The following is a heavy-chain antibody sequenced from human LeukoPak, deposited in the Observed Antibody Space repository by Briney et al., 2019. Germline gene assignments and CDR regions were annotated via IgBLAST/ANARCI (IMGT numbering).Heavy chain of an antibody. CDR2: INPSDGST. J-gene: IGHJ4*02. V-gene: IGHV1-46*01. CDR1: GYTFTSYY. Sequence: GASVKVSCKASGYTFTSYYMHWVRQAPGQGLEWMGIINPSDGSTSYAQKFQGRVTMTRDTSTSTVYMELSSLRSEDTAVYYCARGANYCTNGVCSLFYWGQGTLVTVSS. D-gene: IGHD2-8*01. CDR3: ARGANYCTNGVCSLFY.